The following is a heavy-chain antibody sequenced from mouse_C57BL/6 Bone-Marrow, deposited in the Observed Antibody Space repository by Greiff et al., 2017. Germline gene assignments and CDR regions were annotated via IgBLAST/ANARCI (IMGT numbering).Heavy chain of an antibody. Sequence: QVQLQQPGTELVKPGASVKLSCKASGYTFTSYWMHWVKQRPGQGLEWIGNINPSNGGTNYNEKFKSQATLTVDKSSSPAYMQLNSLASEDSAVYYCAGVYYYGSDWYFDVWGTGTTVTVSS. J-gene: IGHJ1*03. D-gene: IGHD1-1*01. V-gene: IGHV1-53*01. CDR1: GYTFTSYW. CDR3: AGVYYYGSDWYFDV. CDR2: INPSNGGT.